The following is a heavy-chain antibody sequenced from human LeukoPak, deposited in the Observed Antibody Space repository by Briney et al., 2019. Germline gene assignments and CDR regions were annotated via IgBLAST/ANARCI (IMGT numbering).Heavy chain of an antibody. CDR1: GYIFTSYG. J-gene: IGHJ3*02. D-gene: IGHD6-13*01. Sequence: ASVKVSCKASGYIFTSYGISWVRQAPGQGLEWMGWISGYDGHTNYAQQFQGRLTMTADTSTTTAYMELRSLRSGDTALYYCTRVGRYSSTWPPEGDDAFDIWGQGTMVTVST. CDR2: ISGYDGHT. CDR3: TRVGRYSSTWPPEGDDAFDI. V-gene: IGHV1-18*01.